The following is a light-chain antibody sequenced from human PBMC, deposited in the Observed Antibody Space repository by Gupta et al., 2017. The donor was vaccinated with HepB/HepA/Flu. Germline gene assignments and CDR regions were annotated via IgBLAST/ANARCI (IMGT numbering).Light chain of an antibody. CDR3: RADTTSNTLL. V-gene: IGLV2-14*03. CDR2: DVD. CDR1: SSDIGTYSY. J-gene: IGLJ2*01. Sequence: QSALTQPASVSGSPGQSITISCTGTSSDIGTYSYVSWYQQHPGKAPKLMIYDVDKRPAGVATRFSGSKSGNTASLTISGRKKEDEAEYYGRADTTSNTLLFGGGTKVTVL.